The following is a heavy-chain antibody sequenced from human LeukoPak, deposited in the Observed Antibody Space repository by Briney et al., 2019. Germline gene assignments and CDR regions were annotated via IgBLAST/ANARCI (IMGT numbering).Heavy chain of an antibody. CDR3: ARGSHKLWFGEFFDY. D-gene: IGHD3-10*01. Sequence: PSETLSLTCAVSGGSISSSNWWSWVRQPPGKGLEWIGEIYHSGSTNYNPSLKSRVTISVDKSKNQFSLKLSSVTAADTAVYYCARGSHKLWFGEFFDYWGQGTLVTVSS. J-gene: IGHJ4*02. CDR1: GGSISSSNW. CDR2: IYHSGST. V-gene: IGHV4-4*02.